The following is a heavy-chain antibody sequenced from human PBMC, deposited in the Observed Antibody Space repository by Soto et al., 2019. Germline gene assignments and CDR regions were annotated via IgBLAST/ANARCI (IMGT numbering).Heavy chain of an antibody. V-gene: IGHV3-21*01. D-gene: IGHD1-7*01. CDR2: ISSSGSFM. Sequence: EVQLVESGGGLVKPGGSPRLSCAASGFSFSSDSMGWVRQAPGKGLEWVSSISSSGSFMNYADSVKGRFTISRDNAKNSLYLQMSGLKDEDTAVYYCARDPPTGTTLDWVDSWGQGTLVTVSS. CDR1: GFSFSSDS. CDR3: ARDPPTGTTLDWVDS. J-gene: IGHJ5*01.